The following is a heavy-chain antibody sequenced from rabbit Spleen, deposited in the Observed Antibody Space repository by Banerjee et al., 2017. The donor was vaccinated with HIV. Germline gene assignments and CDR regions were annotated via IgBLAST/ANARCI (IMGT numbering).Heavy chain of an antibody. CDR3: ARDAGTSFSTYGMDL. V-gene: IGHV1S40*01. Sequence: QSLEESGGDLVKPGASLTLTCKASGFSFNSGYDMCWVRQAPGKGLEWIACINTSSGLTVYASWAKGRFTISKTSSTTVTLQMTSLTAADTATYFCARDAGTSFSTYGMDLWGQGTLVTVS. CDR2: INTSSGLT. D-gene: IGHD8-1*01. J-gene: IGHJ6*01. CDR1: GFSFNSGYD.